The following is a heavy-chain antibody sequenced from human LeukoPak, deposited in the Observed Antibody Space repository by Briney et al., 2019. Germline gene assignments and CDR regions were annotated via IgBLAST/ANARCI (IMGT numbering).Heavy chain of an antibody. Sequence: GGSLRLSCAASGFSFRSHGMNWVRQAPGKGLEWVSGISPRGDITYYKDSVRGRFTISRDNFKQPVSLQLNSLRAEDTAMYYCARKPPPHPYGDYEDYYYYMDVWGKGTTVTVSS. CDR1: GFSFRSHG. CDR2: ISPRGDIT. V-gene: IGHV3-23*01. D-gene: IGHD4-17*01. J-gene: IGHJ6*03. CDR3: ARKPPPHPYGDYEDYYYYMDV.